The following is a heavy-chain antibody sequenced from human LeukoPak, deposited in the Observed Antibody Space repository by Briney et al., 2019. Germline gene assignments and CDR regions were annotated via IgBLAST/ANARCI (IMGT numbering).Heavy chain of an antibody. V-gene: IGHV4-4*07. D-gene: IGHD6-19*01. CDR1: GGSISSYY. J-gene: IGHJ5*02. CDR3: AKDGAPYSTGWYS. Sequence: PSETLSLTCTVSGGSISSYYWNWIRQPAGEGLEWIGRIYTSGSTDYNPSLKSRVTISLDTSKKQSSLKLNSVTAADTAVYYCAKDGAPYSTGWYSWGQGTLVTVSS. CDR2: IYTSGST.